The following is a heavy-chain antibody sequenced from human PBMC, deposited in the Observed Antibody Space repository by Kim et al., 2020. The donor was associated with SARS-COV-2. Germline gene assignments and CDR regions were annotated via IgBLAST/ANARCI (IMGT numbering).Heavy chain of an antibody. V-gene: IGHV5-51*01. CDR3: ARHIPGVSIAAAGMDY. D-gene: IGHD6-13*01. CDR1: GYSFTSYW. J-gene: IGHJ4*02. CDR2: IYPGYSDT. Sequence: GESLKISCKGSGYSFTSYWIGWVRQMPGKGLEWMGIIYPGYSDTRYSQSFQGQVTISADKSISTAYLQWSSLKASDTAMYYCARHIPGVSIAAAGMDYWGQGTLVTVSS.